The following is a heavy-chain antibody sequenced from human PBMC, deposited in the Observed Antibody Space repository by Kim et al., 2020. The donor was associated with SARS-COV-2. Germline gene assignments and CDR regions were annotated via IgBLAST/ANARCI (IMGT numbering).Heavy chain of an antibody. Sequence: SVKGRFTISRDNAKNSLYLQMNSLRAEDTAVYYCARVPSAGGEQLVWKLYWGQGTLVTVSS. V-gene: IGHV3-21*01. J-gene: IGHJ4*02. D-gene: IGHD6-6*01. CDR3: ARVPSAGGEQLVWKLY.